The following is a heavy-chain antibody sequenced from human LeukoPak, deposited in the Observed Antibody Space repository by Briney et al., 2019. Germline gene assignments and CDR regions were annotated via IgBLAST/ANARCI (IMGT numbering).Heavy chain of an antibody. Sequence: PGGSLRLSCAASGFTFSSYAMSWVRQAPGKGLEWVSGISWNSGSIGYADSVKGRFTISRDNAKNSLYLQMNSLRAEDTALYYCAKVKGATTRYYFDYWGQGTLVTVSS. J-gene: IGHJ4*02. CDR1: GFTFSSYA. CDR2: ISWNSGSI. D-gene: IGHD1-14*01. V-gene: IGHV3-9*01. CDR3: AKVKGATTRYYFDY.